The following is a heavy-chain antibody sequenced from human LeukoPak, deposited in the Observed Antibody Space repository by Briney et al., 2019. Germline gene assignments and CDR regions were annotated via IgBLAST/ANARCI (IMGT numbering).Heavy chain of an antibody. CDR3: ARSPPPSGNNRLDY. CDR1: GYTFTGYY. Sequence: GASVKVSCKASGYTFTGYYMHWVRQAPGQGLEWMGWINPNSGVTNYARKFQGRVTMTRYTSINTVYMELTTLRYDDTAEYYCARSPPPSGNNRLDYGGRGSLVIVPS. J-gene: IGHJ4*02. D-gene: IGHD4-23*01. V-gene: IGHV1-2*02. CDR2: INPNSGVT.